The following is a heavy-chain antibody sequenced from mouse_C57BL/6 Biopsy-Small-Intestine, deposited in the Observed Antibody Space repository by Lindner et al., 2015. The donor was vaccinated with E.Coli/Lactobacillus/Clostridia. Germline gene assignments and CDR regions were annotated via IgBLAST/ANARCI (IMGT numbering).Heavy chain of an antibody. V-gene: IGHV14-4*01. Sequence: VQLQESGVELVRPGASVKLSCTASGFNIKDDYMHWVKQRPEQGLEWIGWIDPENGGTEYVSKFQGKATITADTSSNTAYLQLSSLTSEDTAVYYCSSGGDGRGDYWGQGTTLTVSS. J-gene: IGHJ2*01. CDR2: IDPENGGT. CDR3: SSGGDGRGDY. D-gene: IGHD2-3*01. CDR1: GFNIKDDY.